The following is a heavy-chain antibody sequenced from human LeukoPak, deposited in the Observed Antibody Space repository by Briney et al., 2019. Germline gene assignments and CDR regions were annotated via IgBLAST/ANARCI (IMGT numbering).Heavy chain of an antibody. CDR3: AGFSYDNSGEAFDL. J-gene: IGHJ3*01. CDR1: GGSFTFTSHA. Sequence: SVKVSCKASGGSFTFTSHAISWVRQAPGQGLEWMGGLIPIYGSANYAQKFQGRVTITSDESTRTVYMELRSLRPEDSAVYYCAGFSYDNSGEAFDLWGQGTMVTVSS. CDR2: LIPIYGSA. D-gene: IGHD3-22*01. V-gene: IGHV1-69*01.